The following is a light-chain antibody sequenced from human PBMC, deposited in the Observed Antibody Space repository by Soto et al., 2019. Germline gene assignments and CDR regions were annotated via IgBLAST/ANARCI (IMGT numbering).Light chain of an antibody. CDR3: QQYGSSPMYT. J-gene: IGKJ2*01. Sequence: EIVLTQSPGTLSLSPGERATLSCRASQIVSTTYLAWYQQKPGQAPRLLIYGSSSRAPGIPDRFSGSGSGTDFTLTISRLEPEDFAVYYCQQYGSSPMYTFGQGTKLEIK. CDR1: QIVSTTY. CDR2: GSS. V-gene: IGKV3-20*01.